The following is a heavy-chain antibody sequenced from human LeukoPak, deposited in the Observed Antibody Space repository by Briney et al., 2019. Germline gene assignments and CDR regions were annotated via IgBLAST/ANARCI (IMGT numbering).Heavy chain of an antibody. V-gene: IGHV1-2*02. CDR1: GYTFTGYY. Sequence: ASVKVSCKASGYTFTGYYMHWVRQAPGQGLEWMGWINPNSGGTNYAQKFQGRVTMTRDTSISTAYMELSRLRSDDTAVYCCARLIGGKQQLGYYYMDVWGKGTTVTVSS. D-gene: IGHD6-13*01. CDR2: INPNSGGT. CDR3: ARLIGGKQQLGYYYMDV. J-gene: IGHJ6*03.